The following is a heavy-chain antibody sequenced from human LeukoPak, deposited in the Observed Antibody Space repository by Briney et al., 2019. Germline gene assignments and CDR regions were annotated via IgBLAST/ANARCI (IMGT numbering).Heavy chain of an antibody. CDR1: GEPISSYY. CDR2: VYYNGNT. V-gene: IGHV4-59*01. D-gene: IGHD3-3*01. Sequence: PSETLSLTCLVSGEPISSYYWSWIRQAPGRGPEYIGNVYYNGNTNYNPSLKSRVAISVDASKNQFSLKVDSVTTADTAVYYCARGDYDFWSGNWRFDTWGQGTLVTVPS. CDR3: ARGDYDFWSGNWRFDT. J-gene: IGHJ4*02.